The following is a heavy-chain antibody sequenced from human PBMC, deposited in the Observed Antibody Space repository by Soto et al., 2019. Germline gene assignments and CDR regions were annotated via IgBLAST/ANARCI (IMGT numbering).Heavy chain of an antibody. V-gene: IGHV3-48*02. Sequence: EVQLVESGGGLVQPGGSLRLSCAASGFTFSSYSMNWVRQAPGKGLEWVSYISSSSSTIYYADSVKGRFTISRDNAKNSLYLQMNSLRDEDTAVYYCARDWGSGRYYDSSGYPYWGQGTLVTVSS. CDR3: ARDWGSGRYYDSSGYPY. CDR2: ISSSSSTI. J-gene: IGHJ4*02. CDR1: GFTFSSYS. D-gene: IGHD3-22*01.